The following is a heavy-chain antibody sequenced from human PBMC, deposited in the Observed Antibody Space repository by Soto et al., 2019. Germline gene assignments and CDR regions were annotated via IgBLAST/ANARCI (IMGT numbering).Heavy chain of an antibody. V-gene: IGHV3-48*01. Sequence: GGSLRLSCAASGFTVSSNHMSWVRQAPGKGLEWVSYISSSSSTIYYADSVKGRFTISRDNAKNSLYLQMNSLRAEDTAVYYCARHPGGIVVVTPYGMDVWGQGTTVTVSS. J-gene: IGHJ6*02. CDR3: ARHPGGIVVVTPYGMDV. CDR2: ISSSSSTI. D-gene: IGHD3-22*01. CDR1: GFTVSSNH.